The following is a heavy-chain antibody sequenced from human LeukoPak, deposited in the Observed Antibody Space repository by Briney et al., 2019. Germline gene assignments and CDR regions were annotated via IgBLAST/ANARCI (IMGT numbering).Heavy chain of an antibody. J-gene: IGHJ4*02. Sequence: AGGSLRLSCAASGFTFSSYWMHWVRQAPGKGLVWVSRIKSDGRATSYADSVKGRITISRDNAKNTLYLQMNSLRAEDTAVYYCARRAAVAGTLDYWGQGTLVTVSS. D-gene: IGHD6-19*01. V-gene: IGHV3-74*01. CDR2: IKSDGRAT. CDR1: GFTFSSYW. CDR3: ARRAAVAGTLDY.